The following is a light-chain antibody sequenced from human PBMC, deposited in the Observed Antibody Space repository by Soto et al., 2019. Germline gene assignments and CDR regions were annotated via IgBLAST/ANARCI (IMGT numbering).Light chain of an antibody. V-gene: IGKV3-15*01. CDR2: DSF. CDR3: QQYDEWPLT. CDR1: QNVKTR. J-gene: IGKJ4*01. Sequence: EKVMTQSPATLSVSPGERATLSCRASQNVKTRLAWYQQKPGQAPRLLIYDSFTRATGIPPSFSGSASGTEFTLTISSLQSEDFAVYYCQQYDEWPLTFGGGTKVAIK.